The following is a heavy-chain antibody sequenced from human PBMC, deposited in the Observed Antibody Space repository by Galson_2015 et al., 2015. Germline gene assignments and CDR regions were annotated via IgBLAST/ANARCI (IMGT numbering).Heavy chain of an antibody. CDR1: GFTFSSYA. V-gene: IGHV3-23*01. Sequence: SLRLSCAASGFTFSSYAMSWVRQAPGKGLEWVSAISGSGGSTYYADSVKGRFTISRDNSKNTLYLQMNSLRAEDTAVYYCAKVFFGAAAGTRYYFDYWGQGTLVTVSS. CDR2: ISGSGGST. CDR3: AKVFFGAAAGTRYYFDY. J-gene: IGHJ4*02. D-gene: IGHD6-13*01.